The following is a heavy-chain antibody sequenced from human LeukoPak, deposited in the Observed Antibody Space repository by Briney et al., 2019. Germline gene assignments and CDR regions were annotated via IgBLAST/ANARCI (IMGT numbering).Heavy chain of an antibody. V-gene: IGHV4-59*01. CDR2: MQSTGNS. D-gene: IGHD5-18*01. Sequence: SETLSLTCSVSGDSISTYHWNWIRKPPGKGLEWIGYMQSTGNSNYNPSLKSRVSMSVETSKYRIVLNLSSVTAADTAVYYCARDKRHSYGRYFDHWGQGLLVTVSS. CDR1: GDSISTYH. J-gene: IGHJ4*02. CDR3: ARDKRHSYGRYFDH.